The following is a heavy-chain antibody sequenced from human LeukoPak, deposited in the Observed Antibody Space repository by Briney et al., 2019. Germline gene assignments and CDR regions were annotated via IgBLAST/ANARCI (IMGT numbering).Heavy chain of an antibody. V-gene: IGHV3-7*05. CDR2: IKQDGTDK. CDR3: ARETFMDV. J-gene: IGHJ6*02. CDR1: GFTFSDYT. D-gene: IGHD2/OR15-2a*01. Sequence: PGGSLRLSCSASGFTFSDYTMGWVRQAPGKGLEWVANIKQDGTDKYYVDSVKGRFTISRDDAKTSLYLQMNSLRAEDTAVYYCARETFMDVWGQGTTVTVSS.